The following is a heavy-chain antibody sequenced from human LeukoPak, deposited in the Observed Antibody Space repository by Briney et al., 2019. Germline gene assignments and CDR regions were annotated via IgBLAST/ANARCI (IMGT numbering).Heavy chain of an antibody. CDR3: ARRKYYYDSSGYPAEYFQH. V-gene: IGHV1-69*02. J-gene: IGHJ1*01. CDR1: GYTFTSYY. D-gene: IGHD3-22*01. CDR2: IIPILGIA. Sequence: ASVKVSCKASGYTFTSYYMHWVRQAPGQGLEWMGRIIPILGIANYAQKFQGRVTITADKSTSTAYMELSSLRSEDTAVYYCARRKYYYDSSGYPAEYFQHWGQGTLATVSS.